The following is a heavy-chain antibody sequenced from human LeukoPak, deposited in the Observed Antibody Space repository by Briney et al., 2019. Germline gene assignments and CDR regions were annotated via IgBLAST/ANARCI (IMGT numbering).Heavy chain of an antibody. CDR1: GYTFTGYY. Sequence: GASVKVSCKASGYTFTGYYMHWVRQAPGQGLEWMGWINPNSGGTNYVQKFQGRVTMTRDTSISTGYMDLSRLRSDDTAVYYCARGGETTVVTPWGGYWGQGTLVTVSS. CDR3: ARGGETTVVTPWGGY. V-gene: IGHV1-2*02. J-gene: IGHJ4*02. CDR2: INPNSGGT. D-gene: IGHD4-23*01.